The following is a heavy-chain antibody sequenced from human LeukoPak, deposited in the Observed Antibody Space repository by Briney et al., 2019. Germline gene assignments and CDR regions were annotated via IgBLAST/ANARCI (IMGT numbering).Heavy chain of an antibody. CDR1: GDSISSGDHY. CDR3: ARAAADTNSWYYFDY. Sequence: SQTLSLTCTVSGDSISSGDHYWSWIRQPPGKGLEWIGYIHYSGSTYCNPSVKSRVIISVAMSKNQFSLSLDSLTAADSAVYYCARAAADTNSWYYFDYWGQGTLVTVSS. CDR2: IHYSGST. J-gene: IGHJ4*02. V-gene: IGHV4-30-4*01. D-gene: IGHD2/OR15-2a*01.